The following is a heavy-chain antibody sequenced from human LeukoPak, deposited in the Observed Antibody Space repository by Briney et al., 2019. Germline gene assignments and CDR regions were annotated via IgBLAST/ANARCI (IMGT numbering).Heavy chain of an antibody. CDR3: AKGSVSMAGTPGDV. CDR1: GFTFSSYV. Sequence: GGSLRLSCAASGFTFSSYVMNWVRQAPGKGLEWVSTIGGGGYSTYYADSAKGRFTISRDNSKNTLFLQMNSLRAEDTAIYYCAKGSVSMAGTPGDVWGQGTTVTVSS. J-gene: IGHJ6*02. D-gene: IGHD6-19*01. V-gene: IGHV3-23*01. CDR2: IGGGGYST.